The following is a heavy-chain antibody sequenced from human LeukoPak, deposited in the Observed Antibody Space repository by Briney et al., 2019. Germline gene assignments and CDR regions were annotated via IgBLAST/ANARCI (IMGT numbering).Heavy chain of an antibody. V-gene: IGHV1-2*02. CDR2: LNPNSGGT. CDR3: AREEWELLMN. CDR1: GYTFTSYA. Sequence: ASVKVSCKASGYTFTSYAMNWVRQAPGQGLEWMGWLNPNSGGTNYAQKFQGRVTMTRDTSISTAYMELSRLRSDDTAVYYCAREEWELLMNWGQGTLVTVSS. J-gene: IGHJ4*02. D-gene: IGHD1-26*01.